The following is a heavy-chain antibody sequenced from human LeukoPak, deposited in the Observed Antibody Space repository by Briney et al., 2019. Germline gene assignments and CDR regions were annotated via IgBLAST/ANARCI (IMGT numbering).Heavy chain of an antibody. Sequence: GGSLRLSCTASGFNFDDDAMTWVRQAPGKGLEWVGFIRNKAYGGTTEYAASVRGRFTISKDDSKIIAYLQMNSLKTEDTAVYYCSRDPRLLDFWGQGTLVTVTS. V-gene: IGHV3-49*04. CDR1: GFNFDDDA. CDR3: SRDPRLLDF. J-gene: IGHJ4*02. CDR2: IRNKAYGGTT. D-gene: IGHD5-18*01.